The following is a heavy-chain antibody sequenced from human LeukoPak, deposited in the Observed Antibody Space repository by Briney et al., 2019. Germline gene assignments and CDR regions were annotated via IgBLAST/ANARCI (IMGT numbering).Heavy chain of an antibody. CDR1: GFTFSSYE. V-gene: IGHV3-21*01. CDR2: ISSSSIYI. D-gene: IGHD6-19*01. CDR3: ARGRVGQWLVDAFDI. J-gene: IGHJ3*02. Sequence: GGSLRLSCAASGFTFSSYEMNWVRQAPGKGLEWVSSISSSSIYIYYADSLKGQFTISRNNAKNSLYLHIDSLRAEDTAVYYCARGRVGQWLVDAFDIWGQGTMVTVSS.